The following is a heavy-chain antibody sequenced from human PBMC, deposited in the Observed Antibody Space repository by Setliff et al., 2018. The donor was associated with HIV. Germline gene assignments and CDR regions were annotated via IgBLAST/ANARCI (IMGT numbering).Heavy chain of an antibody. CDR3: ARGSSSWYGVGYFDL. CDR2: ISYDGSNK. D-gene: IGHD6-13*01. Sequence: GGSLRLSCAASGFTFSSYAMHWVRQAPGKGLEWVAVISYDGSNKYYADSVKGRFTISRDNSKNTLYLQMNSLRAEDTAVYYCARGSSSWYGVGYFDLWGRGTLVT. V-gene: IGHV3-30*04. CDR1: GFTFSSYA. J-gene: IGHJ2*01.